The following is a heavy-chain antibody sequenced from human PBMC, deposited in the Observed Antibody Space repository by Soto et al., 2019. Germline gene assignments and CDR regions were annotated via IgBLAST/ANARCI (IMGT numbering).Heavy chain of an antibody. V-gene: IGHV1-2*02. CDR2: INPNSGGT. D-gene: IGHD3-3*01. CDR3: ARVSLRFLAWLLYESAFDI. J-gene: IGHJ3*02. Sequence: ASVKVSCKASGYTFTGYYMHWVRQAPGQGLEWMGWINPNSGGTNYAQKFQGRVTMTRDTSISTAYMELSRLRSDDTAVYYCARVSLRFLAWLLYESAFDIWGQGTMVTVSS. CDR1: GYTFTGYY.